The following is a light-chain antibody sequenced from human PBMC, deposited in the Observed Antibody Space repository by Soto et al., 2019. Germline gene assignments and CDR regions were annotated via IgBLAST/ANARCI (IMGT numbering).Light chain of an antibody. CDR3: QQRNNWPPIT. J-gene: IGKJ5*01. V-gene: IGKV3-11*01. CDR1: QSVRRY. CDR2: DAS. Sequence: GERATLYCRASQSVRRYLAWYQQKPGQAPRLLIYDASTRATGIPARFSGSGSETDFTLTITSLEPEDFAVYYCQQRNNWPPITFGQGTRLEIK.